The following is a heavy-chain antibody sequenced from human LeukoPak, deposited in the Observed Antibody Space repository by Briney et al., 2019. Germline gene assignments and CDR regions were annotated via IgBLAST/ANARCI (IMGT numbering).Heavy chain of an antibody. V-gene: IGHV1-2*02. J-gene: IGHJ3*02. D-gene: IGHD4-23*01. CDR2: INPNSGGT. CDR3: ARPTTVVTLDAFDI. Sequence: ASVKVSCKASGYTFTGYYMHWVRQAPGQGLEWMGWINPNSGGTNYAQKFQGRVTMTRDTSISTAYMELSRLRSDDTAVYYCARPTTVVTLDAFDIWGQGTMVTVSS. CDR1: GYTFTGYY.